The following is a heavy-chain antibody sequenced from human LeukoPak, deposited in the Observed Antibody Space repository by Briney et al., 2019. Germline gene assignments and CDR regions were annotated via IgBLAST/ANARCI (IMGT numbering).Heavy chain of an antibody. CDR2: INHSGST. D-gene: IGHD3-22*01. J-gene: IGHJ4*02. CDR1: SESFIGYY. CDR3: ARQGYYDSSGYFLTPIDY. Sequence: SETLSLTCAVYSESFIGYYWSRIRQPPGKGLEWIGEINHSGSTNYNPSLKSRVTISIDTSKNQFSLKLSSVTAADTAVYYCARQGYYDSSGYFLTPIDYWGQGTLVTVSS. V-gene: IGHV4-34*01.